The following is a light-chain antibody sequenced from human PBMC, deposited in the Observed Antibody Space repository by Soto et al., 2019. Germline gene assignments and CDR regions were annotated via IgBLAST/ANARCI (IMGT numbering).Light chain of an antibody. CDR2: GAS. CDR1: QSVSSN. V-gene: IGKV3-15*01. J-gene: IGKJ1*01. Sequence: EIVLTQSAGTLSFSPGERATLSCRASQSVSSNLAWYQQKPGQAPRLLIYGASTRATGIPARFSGSGSGTEFTLTISSLQSEDFAVYYCQQYNNWPSWTFGQGTKV. CDR3: QQYNNWPSWT.